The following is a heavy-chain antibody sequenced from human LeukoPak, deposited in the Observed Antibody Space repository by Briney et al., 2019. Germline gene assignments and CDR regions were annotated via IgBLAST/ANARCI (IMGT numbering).Heavy chain of an antibody. CDR2: INRDGSST. V-gene: IGHV3-74*01. CDR3: ARAAPSPHRGLWFGELQDY. CDR1: GFTFSSYW. J-gene: IGHJ4*02. D-gene: IGHD3-10*01. Sequence: GGSLRLSCAASGFTFSSYWMHCVRQAPGKGLVWVSRINRDGSSTSYADSVTGRFTISRDNAKNTLYLQMNSLRAEDTAVYYCARAAPSPHRGLWFGELQDYWGQGTLVTVSS.